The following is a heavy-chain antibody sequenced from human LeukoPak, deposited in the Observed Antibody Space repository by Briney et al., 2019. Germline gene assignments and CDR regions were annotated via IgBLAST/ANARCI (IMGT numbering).Heavy chain of an antibody. D-gene: IGHD3-3*01. V-gene: IGHV3-23*01. Sequence: GGSLRLSCAASGCTFSSYAMSWVRQTPGKGLEWVSAISGSGASTYYADSVKGRFTISRDNSKNTLYLQMSSLRAEDTAVFYCAKGGLRSDYFDYWGQGTMVTVSS. CDR3: AKGGLRSDYFDY. CDR1: GCTFSSYA. CDR2: ISGSGAST. J-gene: IGHJ4*02.